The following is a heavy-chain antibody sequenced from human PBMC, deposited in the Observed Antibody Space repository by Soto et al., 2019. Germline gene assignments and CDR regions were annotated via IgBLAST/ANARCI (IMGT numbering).Heavy chain of an antibody. CDR3: ARDRGVAPPVAGNTHYYYYMDV. V-gene: IGHV1-3*01. CDR2: INAGNGNT. Sequence: GASVKVSCKASGYTFTSYAMHWVRQAPGQRLEWMGWINAGNGNTKYAQKFQGRVTMTTDTSTSTAYMELRSLRSDDTAVYYCARDRGVAPPVAGNTHYYYYMDVWGKGTTVTVSS. J-gene: IGHJ6*03. D-gene: IGHD6-19*01. CDR1: GYTFTSYA.